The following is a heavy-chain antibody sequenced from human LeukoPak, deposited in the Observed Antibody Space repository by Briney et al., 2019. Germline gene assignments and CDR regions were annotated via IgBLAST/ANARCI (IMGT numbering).Heavy chain of an antibody. CDR1: GFTVTSNY. CDR2: IYSGGST. J-gene: IGHJ4*02. Sequence: GGSLRLSCAASGFTVTSNYMSWVRQAPGKGLEWVSVIYSGGSTYYADSVKGRFTIARDNSKNTLYLQMKNLRAEDTAVYDCARVAFRSSSYISGIDYWGQGTLVTVSS. V-gene: IGHV3-53*01. D-gene: IGHD1-20*01. CDR3: ARVAFRSSSYISGIDY.